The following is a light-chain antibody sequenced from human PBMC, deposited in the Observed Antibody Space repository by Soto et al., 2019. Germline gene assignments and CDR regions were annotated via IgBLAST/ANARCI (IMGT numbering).Light chain of an antibody. V-gene: IGLV2-14*01. J-gene: IGLJ2*01. CDR2: DVS. Sequence: QSALTQPASVSGSPGQSITISCTGTSSDVGDYNFVSWYQQHPGKAPKLIIFDVSSRPSGVSNRISGSKSGNTASLTISGLQAEDEADYYCSSYTASSTVVFGGGTKVTVL. CDR1: SSDVGDYNF. CDR3: SSYTASSTVV.